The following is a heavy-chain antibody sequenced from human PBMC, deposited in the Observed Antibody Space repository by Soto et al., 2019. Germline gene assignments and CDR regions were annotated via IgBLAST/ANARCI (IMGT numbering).Heavy chain of an antibody. J-gene: IGHJ4*02. V-gene: IGHV3-9*01. CDR3: AKDVGSYYYDTSAYLYDY. D-gene: IGHD3-22*01. Sequence: GGSLRLSCVGSGFIFEDFAMNWVRQVPGKGLEWVSGISWNSATLAYADSVKGRFIVSRDNAKNIRYLQMNSLRAEDAALYYCAKDVGSYYYDTSAYLYDYWGQGTLVTVSS. CDR1: GFIFEDFA. CDR2: ISWNSATL.